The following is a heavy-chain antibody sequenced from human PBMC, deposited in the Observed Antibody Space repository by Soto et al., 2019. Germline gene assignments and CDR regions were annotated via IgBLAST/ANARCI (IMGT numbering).Heavy chain of an antibody. Sequence: SETLSLTCTVSGGSISSGDYYWSWIRQPPGKGLEWIGYIYYSGSTYYNPSLKSRVTISVDTSKNQFSLKLSSVTAADTAVYYCARQWLSYAFDIWGQGTKVTVSS. CDR1: GGSISSGDYY. CDR3: ARQWLSYAFDI. V-gene: IGHV4-30-4*01. D-gene: IGHD6-19*01. J-gene: IGHJ3*02. CDR2: IYYSGST.